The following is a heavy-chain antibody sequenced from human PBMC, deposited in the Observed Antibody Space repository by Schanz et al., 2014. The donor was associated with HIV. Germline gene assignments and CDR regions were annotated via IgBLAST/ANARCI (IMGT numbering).Heavy chain of an antibody. Sequence: VSGGALVPPGGSLRLSCAVSGLTFRNYWMAWARQASGKGLAWDASIYGDETEKHYVDSVRGRFTISRDNAKNSLYLQMNSLRDDDMAVYYCTTDQFGGYFVHWGQGALVTVSS. V-gene: IGHV3-7*01. J-gene: IGHJ4*02. CDR3: TTDQFGGYFVH. CDR2: IYGDETEK. CDR1: GLTFRNYW. D-gene: IGHD5-12*01.